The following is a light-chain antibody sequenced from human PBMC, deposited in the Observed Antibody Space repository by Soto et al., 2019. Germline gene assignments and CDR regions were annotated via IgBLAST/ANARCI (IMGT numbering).Light chain of an antibody. CDR3: QQYHNWPIT. V-gene: IGKV3D-15*01. J-gene: IGKJ5*01. CDR2: DAS. CDR1: QTINNY. Sequence: EIMLTQSPATLSLSPGERATLSCRASQTINNYLAWYQHKPGQAPRLLIYDASTRATGIPARFSGSGSGTEFTLTISSLQSEDFAVYYCQQYHNWPITFGQGTRLEI.